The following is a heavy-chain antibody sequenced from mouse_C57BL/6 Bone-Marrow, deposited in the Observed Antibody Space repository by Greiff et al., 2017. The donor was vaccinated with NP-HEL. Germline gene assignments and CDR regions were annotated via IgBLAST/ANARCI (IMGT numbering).Heavy chain of an antibody. CDR2: ISSGGSYT. CDR1: GFTFSSYG. V-gene: IGHV5-6*01. Sequence: EVNLVESGGDLVKPGGSLKLSCAASGFTFSSYGMSWVRQTPDNRLEWVATISSGGSYTYYPDSVKGRFTISRDNAKNTLYLQMSSLKSEDTAMYYCARHDDYYAMDYWGQGTSVTVSS. CDR3: ARHDDYYAMDY. J-gene: IGHJ4*01.